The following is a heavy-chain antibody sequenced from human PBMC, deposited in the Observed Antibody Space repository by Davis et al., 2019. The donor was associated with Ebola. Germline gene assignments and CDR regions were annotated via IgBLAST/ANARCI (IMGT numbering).Heavy chain of an antibody. D-gene: IGHD3-9*01. J-gene: IGHJ4*02. CDR1: GFTFNNYA. CDR3: AKGFGSNDWYYFDY. CDR2: ISGSGGST. Sequence: PGGSLRLSCAASGFTFNNYATSWVRQAPGKGLEWLSAISGSGGSTYYADSVKGRFTISRDNSKNTLYLQMNSLRVEDTAVYYCAKGFGSNDWYYFDYWGQGTLVTVSP. V-gene: IGHV3-23*01.